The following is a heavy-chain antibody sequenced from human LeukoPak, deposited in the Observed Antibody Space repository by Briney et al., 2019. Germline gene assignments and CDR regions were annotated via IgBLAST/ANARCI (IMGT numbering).Heavy chain of an antibody. D-gene: IGHD2-2*01. Sequence: GGSLRLSCVVSGFDFSGFSMSWVRQAPGKGLEWVAIMDEYGSDIFYVESVKGRFTISRANARNSLYLQMNNLRAEDTAVYYCARPRGCGSARCNNFDYWGQGTLVTVSS. V-gene: IGHV3-7*01. CDR2: MDEYGSDI. CDR3: ARPRGCGSARCNNFDY. J-gene: IGHJ4*02. CDR1: GFDFSGFS.